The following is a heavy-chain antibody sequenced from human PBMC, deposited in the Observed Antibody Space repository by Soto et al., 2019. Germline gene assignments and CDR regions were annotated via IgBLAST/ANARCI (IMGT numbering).Heavy chain of an antibody. Sequence: GASVKVSCKASGYTFTSYDINWVRQATGQGLVWMGWMNPNSGNTGYAQKFQGRVTMTRNTSISTAYMELSSLRSEDTAVYYCARGWGILFGEFDAFDIWGQGTMVTVSS. CDR3: ARGWGILFGEFDAFDI. V-gene: IGHV1-8*01. CDR1: GYTFTSYD. D-gene: IGHD3-10*02. J-gene: IGHJ3*02. CDR2: MNPNSGNT.